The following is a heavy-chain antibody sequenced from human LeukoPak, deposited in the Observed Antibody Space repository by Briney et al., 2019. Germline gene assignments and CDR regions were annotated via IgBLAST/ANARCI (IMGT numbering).Heavy chain of an antibody. J-gene: IGHJ4*02. CDR1: GYTFTSYY. V-gene: IGHV1-46*01. CDR3: ARDLGYCSGGSCYQTTYFDY. Sequence: ASVKVSCKASGYTFTSYYMHWVRQAPGQGLEWMGIINPSGGSTSYAQKFQGRVTMTRDTSTSTVYMELSSLRSEDTAVYYCARDLGYCSGGSCYQTTYFDYWGQRTLVTVSS. CDR2: INPSGGST. D-gene: IGHD2-15*01.